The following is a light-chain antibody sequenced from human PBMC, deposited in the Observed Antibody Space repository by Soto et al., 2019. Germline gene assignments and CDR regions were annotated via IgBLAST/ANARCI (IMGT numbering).Light chain of an antibody. CDR1: QDLDNY. J-gene: IGKJ5*01. CDR3: QQLNGSPPIT. CDR2: GAY. Sequence: DIQLSQSPSLLSASVGDRVTITCRASQDLDNYLAWYRQTPGEASKLLIYGAYTLQRGVPRSFSGAGSGTEFSLAISSLQPEDFAIDDCQQLNGSPPITFGQGTRIDIK. V-gene: IGKV1-9*01.